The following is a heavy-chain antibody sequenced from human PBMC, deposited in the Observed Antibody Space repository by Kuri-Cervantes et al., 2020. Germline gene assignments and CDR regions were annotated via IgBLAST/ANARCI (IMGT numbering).Heavy chain of an antibody. J-gene: IGHJ4*02. CDR1: GGSISSYY. D-gene: IGHD7-27*01. CDR3: ARSLWVGIDY. CDR2: IDWDDDK. Sequence: TLSLTCTVSGGSISSYYWNWIRQPPGKALERLARIDWDDDKFYSTSLKTRLTISKDASKNQVVLTMTNMDPVDTATYYFARSLWVGIDYWGQGTLATVSS. V-gene: IGHV2-70*16.